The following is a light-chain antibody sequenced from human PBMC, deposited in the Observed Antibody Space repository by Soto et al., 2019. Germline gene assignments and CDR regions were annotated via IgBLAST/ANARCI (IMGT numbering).Light chain of an antibody. J-gene: IGLJ1*01. Sequence: QSALTQPASVSGSPEQSITISCTGTSSDIGGYNSVSWYQQHPGKAPKLIIYEISNRPSGVSNRFSASKSGNTASLTISGLQAEDEADYYCSSYTSSVTYVFGTGTKLTVL. CDR1: SSDIGGYNS. CDR3: SSYTSSVTYV. V-gene: IGLV2-14*03. CDR2: EIS.